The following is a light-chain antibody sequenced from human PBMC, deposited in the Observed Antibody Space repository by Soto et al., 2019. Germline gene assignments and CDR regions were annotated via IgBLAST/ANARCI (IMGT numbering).Light chain of an antibody. V-gene: IGKV1-17*01. Sequence: DIPMTQSPSSLSASIGDRVTITCRPSQTINSDLGWYQQKPGSAPKRLIYSASRLHSGVPSRFSGSGSETEFTLTINGLQPEDFATYYCLQYRSYPWAFGQGTKVEI. CDR2: SAS. CDR1: QTINSD. J-gene: IGKJ1*01. CDR3: LQYRSYPWA.